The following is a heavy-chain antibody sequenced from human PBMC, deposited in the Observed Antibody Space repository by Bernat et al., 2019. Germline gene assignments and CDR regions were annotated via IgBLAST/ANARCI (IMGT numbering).Heavy chain of an antibody. Sequence: QVQLVESGGGLVKPGGSLRLSCAASGFTFSDYYMSWIRQAPGKGLEWVSYISSSSSYTNYADSVKGRFTISRDNAKNSLYLQMNSLRAEDTAVYYCARADPSSWYSRWFDPWGQGTLVTVPS. CDR2: ISSSSSYT. J-gene: IGHJ5*02. D-gene: IGHD6-13*01. CDR1: GFTFSDYY. V-gene: IGHV3-11*05. CDR3: ARADPSSWYSRWFDP.